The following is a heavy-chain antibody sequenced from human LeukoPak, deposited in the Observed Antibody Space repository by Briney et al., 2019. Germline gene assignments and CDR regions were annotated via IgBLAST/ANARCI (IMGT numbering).Heavy chain of an antibody. J-gene: IGHJ4*02. CDR1: GGSISSYY. Sequence: SETLSLTCTVSGGSISSYYWTWIRQPPGKGLEWIGYMYFGGKTNYNPCLKSRATISIDTSKKQFSLKLKSVTAADTAVYYCARIPGDRPDDWGQGTLVTVS. D-gene: IGHD7-27*01. CDR2: MYFGGKT. V-gene: IGHV4-59*01. CDR3: ARIPGDRPDD.